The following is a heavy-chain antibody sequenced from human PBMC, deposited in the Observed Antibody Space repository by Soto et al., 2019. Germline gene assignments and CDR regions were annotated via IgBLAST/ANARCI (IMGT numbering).Heavy chain of an antibody. V-gene: IGHV3-30*18. D-gene: IGHD3-10*01. Sequence: QPGGSLRLSCAASGFTFSSYGMHWVRQAPGKGLEWVAVISYDGSNKYYADSVKGRFTISRDNSKNTLYLQMNSLRAEDTAVYYCAKGMVRGPNYFDYWGQGTLVTVSS. CDR3: AKGMVRGPNYFDY. CDR1: GFTFSSYG. J-gene: IGHJ4*02. CDR2: ISYDGSNK.